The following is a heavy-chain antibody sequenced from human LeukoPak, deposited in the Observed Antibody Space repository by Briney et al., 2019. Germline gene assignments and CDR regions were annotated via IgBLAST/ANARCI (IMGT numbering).Heavy chain of an antibody. Sequence: NSSETLSLTCTVSGGSISSYYWSWIRQPPGKGLEWIGYIYYSGSTNYNPSLKSRVTISVDTSKNQFSLKLSSVTAADTAVYYCARRRGSCYHPRGCYGMGVWGQGTTVTVSS. CDR2: IYYSGST. D-gene: IGHD2-15*01. CDR1: GGSISSYY. J-gene: IGHJ6*02. CDR3: ARRRGSCYHPRGCYGMGV. V-gene: IGHV4-59*08.